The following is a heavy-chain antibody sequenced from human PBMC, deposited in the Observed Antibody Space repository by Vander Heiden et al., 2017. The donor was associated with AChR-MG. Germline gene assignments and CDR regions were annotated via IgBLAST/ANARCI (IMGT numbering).Heavy chain of an antibody. D-gene: IGHD2-2*01. Sequence: QVQLVQSGAEVKKPGSSVKVSCKASGGTFSSYAISWVRQAPGQGLEWMGGIIPIFGTANYAQKFQGRVTITADESTSTAYMELSSLRSEDTAVYYCASLGSCSSTSCYRFDPWGQGTLVTVSS. J-gene: IGHJ5*02. CDR2: IIPIFGTA. CDR1: GGTFSSYA. CDR3: ASLGSCSSTSCYRFDP. V-gene: IGHV1-69*01.